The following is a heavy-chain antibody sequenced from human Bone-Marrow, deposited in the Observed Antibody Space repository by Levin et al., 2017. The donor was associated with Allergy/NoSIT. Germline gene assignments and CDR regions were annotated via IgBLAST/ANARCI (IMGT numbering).Heavy chain of an antibody. J-gene: IGHJ3*02. V-gene: IGHV5-51*01. Sequence: GGSLRLSCKGSGYSFTSYWIGWVRQMPGKGLEWMGIIYPGDSDTRYSPSFQGQVTISADKSISTAYLQWSSLKASDTAMYYCARLGEGPGNYRAFDIWGQGTMVTVSS. D-gene: IGHD1-7*01. CDR3: ARLGEGPGNYRAFDI. CDR1: GYSFTSYW. CDR2: IYPGDSDT.